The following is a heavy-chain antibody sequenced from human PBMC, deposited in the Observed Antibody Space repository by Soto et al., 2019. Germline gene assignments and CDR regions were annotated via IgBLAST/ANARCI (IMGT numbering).Heavy chain of an antibody. CDR3: ARDRTVGYSSGWAPYYYYYMDV. J-gene: IGHJ6*03. V-gene: IGHV1-69*04. CDR2: IIPILGIA. Sequence: SVKVSCKASGGTFSSYTISWVRQAPGQGLEWMGRIIPILGIANYAQKFQGRVTITADKSTSTAYMELSSLRSEDTAVYYCARDRTVGYSSGWAPYYYYYMDVWGKGTTVTVSS. D-gene: IGHD6-19*01. CDR1: GGTFSSYT.